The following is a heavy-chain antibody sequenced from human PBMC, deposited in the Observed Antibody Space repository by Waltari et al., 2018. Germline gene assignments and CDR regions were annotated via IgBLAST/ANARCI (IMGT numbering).Heavy chain of an antibody. CDR2: ISSGSTI. CDR3: TRGTGMLPSDS. D-gene: IGHD2-8*01. Sequence: EVALEESGGNLVQPGGSLRLSCVCHGLRLSSYSMYWVRQAPGKGRRWVSYISSGSTIFYANAVNGRFTISSDNAKNSVYRQMDSLGTDDTGIYVCTRGTGMLPSDSWGQGTLVTVSS. CDR1: GLRLSSYS. J-gene: IGHJ4*02. V-gene: IGHV3-48*03.